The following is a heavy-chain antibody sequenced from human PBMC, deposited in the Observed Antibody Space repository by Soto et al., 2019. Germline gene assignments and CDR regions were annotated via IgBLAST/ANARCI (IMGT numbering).Heavy chain of an antibody. CDR1: GFTFDDYA. CDR2: ISWNSDTI. J-gene: IGHJ4*02. D-gene: IGHD6-19*01. Sequence: SLRLSCAASGFTFDDYAMHWVRQAPGKGLEWVSGISWNSDTIGYADSVKGRFTISRDNAKNSLYLQMNSLRAEDTALYYCEKDTAAGAGPLDYWGQGTLFPVS. V-gene: IGHV3-9*01. CDR3: EKDTAAGAGPLDY.